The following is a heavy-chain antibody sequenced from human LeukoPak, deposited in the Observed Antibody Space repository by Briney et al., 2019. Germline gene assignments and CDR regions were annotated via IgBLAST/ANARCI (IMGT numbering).Heavy chain of an antibody. Sequence: GSLRLSCAASGFTFSDYYMSWIRQSPGKGLEWVASIYSSGSTHSNPSLKSRVSISIDTSKNQFSLKLYTLSASDAALYYCARQLSGTTMAHYYDFWGQGILVAVSS. CDR2: IYSSGST. CDR3: ARQLSGTTMAHYYDF. D-gene: IGHD1-1*01. CDR1: GFTFSDYY. V-gene: IGHV4-39*01. J-gene: IGHJ4*02.